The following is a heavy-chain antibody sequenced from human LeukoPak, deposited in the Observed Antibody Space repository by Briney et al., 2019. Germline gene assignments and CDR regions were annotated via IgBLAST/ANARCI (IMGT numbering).Heavy chain of an antibody. Sequence: SETLSLTCAVYGGSFRGYYWSWIRQPPGKGLEWIGEINHSGSTNYNPSLKSRVTISVDTSKNQFSLKLSSVTAADTAVYYCARQGGSPDWFDPWGQGTLVTVSS. V-gene: IGHV4-34*01. J-gene: IGHJ5*02. D-gene: IGHD1-26*01. CDR2: INHSGST. CDR1: GGSFRGYY. CDR3: ARQGGSPDWFDP.